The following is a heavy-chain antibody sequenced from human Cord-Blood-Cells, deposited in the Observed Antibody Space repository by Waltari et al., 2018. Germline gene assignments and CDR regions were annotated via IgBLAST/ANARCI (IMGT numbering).Heavy chain of an antibody. V-gene: IGHV1-69*09. CDR1: GGTFSSYA. J-gene: IGHJ4*02. CDR3: ARDPSYSSSFDY. CDR2: IIPILGIA. Sequence: QVQLVQSGAEVKKPGSSVKVSCKASGGTFSSYAISWVRQAPGQGLEWMGRIIPILGIANYAQKFQGRVTITADKSTSTAYMELSSLRSEDTAVYYRARDPSYSSSFDYWGQGTLVTVSS. D-gene: IGHD6-6*01.